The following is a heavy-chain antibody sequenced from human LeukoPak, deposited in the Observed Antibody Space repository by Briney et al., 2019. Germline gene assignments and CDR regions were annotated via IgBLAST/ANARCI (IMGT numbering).Heavy chain of an antibody. J-gene: IGHJ4*02. Sequence: GGSLRLSCVACGLIFTDCAMNWVRQAPGKGLEWVSLISADGDSTFSADSVKGRFSISRDNSKNSLYLQMNSLKSEYNAMYYRAIQSGKFDLWGQGTLVAVSS. CDR3: AIQSGKFDL. CDR1: GLIFTDCA. D-gene: IGHD3/OR15-3a*01. V-gene: IGHV3-43*02. CDR2: ISADGDST.